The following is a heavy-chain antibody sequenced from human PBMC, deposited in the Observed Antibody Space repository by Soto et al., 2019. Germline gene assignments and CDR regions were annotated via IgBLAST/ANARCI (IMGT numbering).Heavy chain of an antibody. CDR3: ARDYSSSWYYYGMDV. J-gene: IGHJ6*02. CDR1: GSTAIGNN. CDR2: IYSGGST. Sequence: PGGPRSFSVPPPGSTAIGNNMSWVRRPQGKGLEWVSVIYSGGSTYYADSVKGRFTISRDNSKNTLYLQMNSLRAEDTAVYYCARDYSSSWYYYGMDVWGQGTTVTVSS. D-gene: IGHD6-13*01. V-gene: IGHV3-53*01.